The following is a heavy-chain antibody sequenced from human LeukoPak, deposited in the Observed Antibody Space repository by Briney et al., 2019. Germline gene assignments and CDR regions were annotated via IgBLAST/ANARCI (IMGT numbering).Heavy chain of an antibody. D-gene: IGHD4/OR15-4a*01. CDR1: GGSFSNYY. Sequence: PSETLSLTCIVSGGSFSNYYWSWIRQPPGKGLEWIGYIYYSGSTNYNPSLKSRVTILVDTSKNQFSLRLNSVTAADTAEYYCARHRTISHDDVFDIWGQGTMVTVSS. J-gene: IGHJ3*02. CDR2: IYYSGST. CDR3: ARHRTISHDDVFDI. V-gene: IGHV4-59*08.